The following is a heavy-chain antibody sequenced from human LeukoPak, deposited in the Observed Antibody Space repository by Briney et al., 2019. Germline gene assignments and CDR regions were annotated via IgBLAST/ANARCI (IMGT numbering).Heavy chain of an antibody. D-gene: IGHD4-11*01. J-gene: IGHJ4*02. V-gene: IGHV1-18*01. Sequence: ASVKVSCKASGYTFTRYGISWVRQAPGQGLEWLGWISAYDGNTNYEQKFQGRVTMTTDTSTSTAYMELRSLRSDDTAVYYCARDTYSKGAFDYWGQGTLVTVSS. CDR2: ISAYDGNT. CDR3: ARDTYSKGAFDY. CDR1: GYTFTRYG.